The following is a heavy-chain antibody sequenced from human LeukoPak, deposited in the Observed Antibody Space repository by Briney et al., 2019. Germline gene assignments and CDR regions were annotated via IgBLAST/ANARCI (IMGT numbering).Heavy chain of an antibody. J-gene: IGHJ4*02. V-gene: IGHV3-7*01. CDR1: GFTFSSYW. D-gene: IGHD3-10*01. CDR3: ASDQFGELLFDY. Sequence: GGSLRLSCAGSGFTFSSYWMSWVRQAPGKGLEWVANIKQDGSEKYYVDSVKGRFTISRDNAKNSLYLQMNSLRAEDTAVYYCASDQFGELLFDYWGQGTLVTVSS. CDR2: IKQDGSEK.